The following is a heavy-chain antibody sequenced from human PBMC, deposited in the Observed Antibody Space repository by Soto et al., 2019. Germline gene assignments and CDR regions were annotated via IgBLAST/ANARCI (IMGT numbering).Heavy chain of an antibody. CDR1: GDSVSSNTAA. V-gene: IGHV6-1*01. D-gene: IGHD1-26*01. CDR3: VRDVGFDFDY. CDR2: TYYRSKWYN. Sequence: XQTLSLTWAISGDSVSSNTAAWNLIRQSPSRGLEWLGRTYYRSKWYNDYAVSVKSRITINPDTSKNQFSLHLNSVTPEDTALYYCVRDVGFDFDYWGLGTLVTVSS. J-gene: IGHJ4*02.